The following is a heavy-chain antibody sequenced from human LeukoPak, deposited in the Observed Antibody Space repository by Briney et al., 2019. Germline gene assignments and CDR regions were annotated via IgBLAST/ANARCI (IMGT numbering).Heavy chain of an antibody. CDR2: IKQDGSEQ. Sequence: GGSLRLSYVASGFTFSSHRMSWVRQAPGKGLEWVADIKQDGSEQYYVDSVRGRFTISRDNGKNSLYLQMNSLRVEDTAVYFCARDSTGWQADSFDIWGQGTMATVSS. V-gene: IGHV3-7*01. D-gene: IGHD2-8*02. CDR1: GFTFSSHR. J-gene: IGHJ3*02. CDR3: ARDSTGWQADSFDI.